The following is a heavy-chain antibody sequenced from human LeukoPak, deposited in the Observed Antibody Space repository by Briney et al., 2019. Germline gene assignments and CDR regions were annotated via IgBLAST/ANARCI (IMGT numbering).Heavy chain of an antibody. V-gene: IGHV3-33*01. CDR3: ARDRGASILDY. Sequence: GRSLRLSCAASGFTFSSSGMHWVRQAPGKGLEWVAVIWYDGNNKYYADSVKGRFTISRDNSKNTLYLQMNSLRAEDTAVYYCARDRGASILDYWGQGTLVTVSS. J-gene: IGHJ4*02. CDR2: IWYDGNNK. CDR1: GFTFSSSG. D-gene: IGHD3-10*01.